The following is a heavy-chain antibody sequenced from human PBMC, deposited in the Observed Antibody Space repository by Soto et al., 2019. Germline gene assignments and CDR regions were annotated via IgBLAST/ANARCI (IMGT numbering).Heavy chain of an antibody. J-gene: IGHJ4*02. CDR3: ARGGIVTGRFDN. CDR2: IKHVGSER. Sequence: GGSLRLSCAASGFAFGGYWMSWVRQAPGKGLEWVANIKHVGSERYYVDSVKGRFTISRDNAKNSLNLQMNSLRAEDTAFYYCARGGIVTGRFDNWGQGTLVTVSS. CDR1: GFAFGGYW. D-gene: IGHD3-9*01. V-gene: IGHV3-7*01.